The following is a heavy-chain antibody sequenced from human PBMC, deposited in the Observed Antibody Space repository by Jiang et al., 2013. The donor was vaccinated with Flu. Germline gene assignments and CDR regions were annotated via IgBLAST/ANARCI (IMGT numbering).Heavy chain of an antibody. Sequence: QSGSELKKPGASVKVSCKASGYTFTSYAMNWVRQAPGQGLEWMGWINTNTGNPTYAQGFTGRFVFSVDTSISTAYMELSSLRSEDTAVYYCARDPGPGWDSSGYFAGAFDIWGQGTMVTVSS. CDR3: ARDPGPGWDSSGYFAGAFDI. D-gene: IGHD3-22*01. J-gene: IGHJ3*02. CDR2: INTNTGNP. CDR1: GYTFTSYA. V-gene: IGHV7-4-1*02.